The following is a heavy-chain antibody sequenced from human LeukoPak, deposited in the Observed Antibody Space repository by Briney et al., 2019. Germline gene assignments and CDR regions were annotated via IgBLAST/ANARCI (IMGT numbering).Heavy chain of an antibody. CDR3: AKLPVGFGDLLYWFDP. CDR2: ISGSGGST. Sequence: GGSLRLSCAASGFTFSSYGMSWVRQAPGKGLEWVSAISGSGGSTYYADSVKGRFTISRDNSKNTLYLQMNSLRVEDTALYYCAKLPVGFGDLLYWFDPWGQGTLVTVSS. J-gene: IGHJ5*02. D-gene: IGHD3-10*01. CDR1: GFTFSSYG. V-gene: IGHV3-23*01.